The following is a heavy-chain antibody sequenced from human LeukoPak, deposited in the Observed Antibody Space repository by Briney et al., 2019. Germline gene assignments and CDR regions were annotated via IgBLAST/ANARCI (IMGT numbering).Heavy chain of an antibody. CDR1: GFTFSSYW. J-gene: IGHJ4*02. D-gene: IGHD1-26*01. V-gene: IGHV3-74*01. CDR3: ARGGYSGTYYFDY. Sequence: GGSLRLSCAASGFTFSSYWMHWVRQAPGKGLVWVSRINSDGSSTIYVDSVKGRFTISRDNAKNTLYLQMNSLRAEDTAVYYCARGGYSGTYYFDYWGQGTLVTVSS. CDR2: INSDGSST.